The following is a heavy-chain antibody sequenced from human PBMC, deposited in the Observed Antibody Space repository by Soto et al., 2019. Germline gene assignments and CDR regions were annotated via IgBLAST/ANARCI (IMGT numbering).Heavy chain of an antibody. Sequence: GASVKVSCKASHYIFTSYGLTWVRRAPGQGLEWMGCINAYNGNTNYAQNFQGRLTITTETSTSTAYLEVRSLTSDDTAVYYCARSSSPAGTFDIWGQGTRFPVS. CDR1: HYIFTSYG. CDR3: ARSSSPAGTFDI. CDR2: INAYNGNT. J-gene: IGHJ3*02. V-gene: IGHV1-18*04. D-gene: IGHD2-2*01.